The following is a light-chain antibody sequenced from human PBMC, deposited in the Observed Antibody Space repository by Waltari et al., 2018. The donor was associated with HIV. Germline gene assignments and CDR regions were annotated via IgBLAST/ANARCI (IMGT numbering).Light chain of an antibody. CDR3: QAWDSSAAVV. CDR2: QDT. V-gene: IGLV3-1*01. Sequence: SYDLIQPPSVSMSPGQTASITCSGDKLENNHVCWYQQKPGQSPVLLIYQDTKRPSGIPERFSGSNSGNTATLTISGTQAMDEADYYCQAWDSSAAVVFGGGTKLTVL. J-gene: IGLJ2*01. CDR1: KLENNH.